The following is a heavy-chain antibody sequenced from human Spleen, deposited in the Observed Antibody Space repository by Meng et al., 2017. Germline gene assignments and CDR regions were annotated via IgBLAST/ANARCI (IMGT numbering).Heavy chain of an antibody. CDR3: ARKKWLATGEVH. V-gene: IGHV7-4-1*02. CDR2: INTRTGDS. D-gene: IGHD6-19*01. J-gene: IGHJ4*02. Sequence: QVQLVQSGSELKKPGASVKISCKASGYTFTNYAMNWVRQAPGQGLEWMGWINTRTGDSTYAPGFTGRFVLSLDTSVSTAYLQITSLKTEDTAVYYCARKKWLATGEVHWGQGSLVTVSS. CDR1: GYTFTNYA.